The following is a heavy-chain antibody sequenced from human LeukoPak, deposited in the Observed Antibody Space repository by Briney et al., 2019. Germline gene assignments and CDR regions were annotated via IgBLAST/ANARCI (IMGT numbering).Heavy chain of an antibody. V-gene: IGHV3-21*01. CDR1: GFTFSSHS. Sequence: GGSLRLSCAASGFTFSSHSMNWVRQAPGKGLEWVSSISSSSSYIYYADSVKGRFTISRDNAKNSLYLQMNSLRAEDTAVYYCVRNSGYDEFYNTWGQGTLVTVSS. CDR3: VRNSGYDEFYNT. D-gene: IGHD5-12*01. J-gene: IGHJ5*02. CDR2: ISSSSSYI.